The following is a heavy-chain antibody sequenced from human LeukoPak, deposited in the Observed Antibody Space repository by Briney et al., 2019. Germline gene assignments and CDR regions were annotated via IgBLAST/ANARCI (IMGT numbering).Heavy chain of an antibody. J-gene: IGHJ5*02. V-gene: IGHV4-59*01. CDR1: GGSISSYY. D-gene: IGHD6-13*01. Sequence: SETLSLTCTVSGGSISSYYWSWIRQPPGKGLEWIGYIYYSGSTNYNPSLKSRVTISVDTSKNQFSLKLSSVTAADTAVYYCARAGSSWYATWFDPWGQGTLVTVSS. CDR3: ARAGSSWYATWFDP. CDR2: IYYSGST.